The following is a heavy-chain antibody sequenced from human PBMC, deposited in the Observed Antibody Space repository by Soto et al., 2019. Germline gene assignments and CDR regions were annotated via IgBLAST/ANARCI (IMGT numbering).Heavy chain of an antibody. V-gene: IGHV1-46*01. CDR3: ASDTGYDHDAFDI. D-gene: IGHD5-12*01. CDR1: GYTVITSYY. Sequence: QVQLVQSGAEVKKPGASVKLSCKASGYTVITSYYTHWVRQAPGQGLEWMGIINPTGTMTKYSERFQGRLTMTRDTSTSTDYMELSTLTSEDTAVYFCASDTGYDHDAFDIGGQGTMSTVSS. CDR2: INPTGTMT. J-gene: IGHJ3*02.